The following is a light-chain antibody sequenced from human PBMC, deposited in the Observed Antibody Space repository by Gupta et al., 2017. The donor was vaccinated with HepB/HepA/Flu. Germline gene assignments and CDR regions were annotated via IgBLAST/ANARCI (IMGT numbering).Light chain of an antibody. CDR2: KDS. CDR1: KLGDKY. CDR3: QAWDSSTPV. J-gene: IGLJ2*01. Sequence: SYELTQPPSVSVYPGKTASITCSGDKLGDKYGCWYQQKPGQAPVLVIYKDSKRPAGIPERFSGSNSGNTATLTISGTQAMDEDDYYCQAWDSSTPVFGGGTKLTVL. V-gene: IGLV3-1*01.